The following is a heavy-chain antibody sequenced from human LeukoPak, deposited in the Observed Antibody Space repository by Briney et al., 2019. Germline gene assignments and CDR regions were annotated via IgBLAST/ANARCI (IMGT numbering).Heavy chain of an antibody. CDR3: AKKPRTQYSSGWYTGYYYYMDV. V-gene: IGHV4-34*01. J-gene: IGHJ6*03. D-gene: IGHD6-19*01. CDR2: INHSGST. Sequence: KPSETLSLTCAVYGGSFSGYYWSWIRQPPGKGLEWIGEINHSGSTNYNPSLKGRVTISVDTSKNQFSLKLSSVTAADTAVYYCAKKPRTQYSSGWYTGYYYYMDVWGKGTTVTVSS. CDR1: GGSFSGYY.